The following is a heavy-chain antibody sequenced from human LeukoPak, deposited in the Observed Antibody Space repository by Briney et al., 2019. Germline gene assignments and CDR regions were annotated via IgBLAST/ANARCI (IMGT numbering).Heavy chain of an antibody. CDR3: ARQFVTRYYDSSGYYPYAFDI. D-gene: IGHD3-22*01. J-gene: IGHJ3*02. CDR1: GGSISSSSYY. CDR2: IYYSGST. V-gene: IGHV4-39*01. Sequence: SETLSLTCTVSGGSISSSSYYWGWIRQPPGKGLEWIGSIYYSGSTYYNPSLKSRVTISVDTSKNQFSLKLSSVTAADTAVYYCARQFVTRYYDSSGYYPYAFDIWGQGTMVTVSS.